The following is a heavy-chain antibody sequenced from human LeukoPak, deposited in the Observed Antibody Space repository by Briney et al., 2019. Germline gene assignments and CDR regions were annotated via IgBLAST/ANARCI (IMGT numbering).Heavy chain of an antibody. V-gene: IGHV1-18*01. D-gene: IGHD2-15*01. CDR3: ARDVGEGFCSGGICSDY. J-gene: IGHJ4*02. Sequence: GASVKVSCKASGYTFTNYAFSWVRQAPGQGLEWMGWISAYNGNTNYAQKLQGRVTITTDTSPSTVYMELRSLRSDDTSVYYCARDVGEGFCSGGICSDYWGQGTLVTVSS. CDR2: ISAYNGNT. CDR1: GYTFTNYA.